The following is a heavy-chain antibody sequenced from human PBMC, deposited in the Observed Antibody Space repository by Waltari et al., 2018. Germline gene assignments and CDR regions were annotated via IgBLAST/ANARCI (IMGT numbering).Heavy chain of an antibody. CDR3: ARAGPIGDPNLFDY. D-gene: IGHD2-21*02. J-gene: IGHJ4*02. CDR2: ISSSSSTI. Sequence: EVQLVESGGGLVQPGGSLRLSCAASGFTFRSYSMNWVRQAPGKGMEWVSYISSSSSTIYYADSVKGRFTISRDNAKNSLYLQMNSLRAEDTAVYYCARAGPIGDPNLFDYWGQGTLVTVSS. V-gene: IGHV3-48*01. CDR1: GFTFRSYS.